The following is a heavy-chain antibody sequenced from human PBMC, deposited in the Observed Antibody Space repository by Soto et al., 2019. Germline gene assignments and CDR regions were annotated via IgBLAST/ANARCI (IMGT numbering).Heavy chain of an antibody. V-gene: IGHV3-23*01. CDR2: ISGSGGST. D-gene: IGHD1-26*01. CDR3: AKRGSGSYFDY. CDR1: GFTFSSYA. Sequence: EVQLLESGGGLVQPGGSLRLCWAASGFTFSSYAMRWVRQAPGKGLEWVSAISGSGGSTYYADSVKGRFTISRDNSKNTLYLQMNSLRAEDTAVYYCAKRGSGSYFDYWGQGTLVTVSS. J-gene: IGHJ4*02.